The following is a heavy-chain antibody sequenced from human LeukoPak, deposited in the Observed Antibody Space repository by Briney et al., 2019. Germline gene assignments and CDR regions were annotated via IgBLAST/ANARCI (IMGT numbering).Heavy chain of an antibody. V-gene: IGHV1-46*01. CDR3: ARDLTGDYVWGSYRYNWFDP. CDR2: INPSGGST. J-gene: IGHJ5*02. D-gene: IGHD3-16*02. CDR1: GYTFTIYY. Sequence: GASVKVSCKSSGYTFTIYYMHWVRQAPGQGLEWMGIINPSGGSTSYAQKFQGRVTMTRDTSISTAYMELSSLRSEDTAVYYCARDLTGDYVWGSYRYNWFDPWGQGTLVTVSS.